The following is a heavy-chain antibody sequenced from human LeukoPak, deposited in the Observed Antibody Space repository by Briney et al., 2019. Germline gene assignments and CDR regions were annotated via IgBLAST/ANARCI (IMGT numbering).Heavy chain of an antibody. J-gene: IGHJ4*02. V-gene: IGHV3-21*01. CDR2: ISSSSSYI. D-gene: IGHD3-10*01. CDR3: ARGLSGSMVY. CDR1: GFTFSSYS. Sequence: GGSLRLSCAASGFTFSSYSMNWVRQAPGKGLEWVSSISSSSSYIYYADSVKGRLTISRDNAKNSLYLQMNSLRAEDTAVYYCARGLSGSMVYWGQGTLVTVSS.